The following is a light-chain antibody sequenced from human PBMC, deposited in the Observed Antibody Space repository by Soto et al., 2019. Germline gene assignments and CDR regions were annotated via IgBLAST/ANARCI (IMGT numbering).Light chain of an antibody. Sequence: DIQMTQSPTSLSASVGDRVTITCRASQSISTYLNWYQQKPGKAPKLLIYAASSLQSGVPSRFSGSGSGTDFTLTINSLQPEDLATYYCQQSYSTPRTFGQGPKLEIK. CDR2: AAS. V-gene: IGKV1-39*01. CDR3: QQSYSTPRT. CDR1: QSISTY. J-gene: IGKJ2*01.